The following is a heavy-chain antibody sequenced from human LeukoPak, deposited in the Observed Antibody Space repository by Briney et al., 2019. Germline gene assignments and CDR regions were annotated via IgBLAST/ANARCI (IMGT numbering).Heavy chain of an antibody. D-gene: IGHD2-15*01. CDR2: ISWNSGSI. CDR3: AKALCGGGSCYYFDY. Sequence: GGSLRHSCAASGFTFDDYAMHWVRQAPGKGLEWVSGISWNSGSIGYADSVKGRFTISRDNAKNSLYLQMNSLRAEDTALYYCAKALCGGGSCYYFDYWGQGTLVTVSS. CDR1: GFTFDDYA. J-gene: IGHJ4*02. V-gene: IGHV3-9*01.